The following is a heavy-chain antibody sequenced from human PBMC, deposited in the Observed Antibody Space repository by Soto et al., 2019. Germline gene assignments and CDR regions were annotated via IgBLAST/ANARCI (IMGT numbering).Heavy chain of an antibody. D-gene: IGHD3-22*01. CDR2: ISSSGSTI. CDR1: GFTFSSYE. CDR3: ARGEPTYYYDSSGSRSDY. V-gene: IGHV3-48*03. Sequence: PGGSLRLSCAASGFTFSSYEMNWVRQAPGKGLEWVSYISSSGSTIYYADSVKGRFTISRDNAKNSLYLQMNSLRAEDTAVYYCARGEPTYYYDSSGSRSDYWGQGTLVTVSS. J-gene: IGHJ4*02.